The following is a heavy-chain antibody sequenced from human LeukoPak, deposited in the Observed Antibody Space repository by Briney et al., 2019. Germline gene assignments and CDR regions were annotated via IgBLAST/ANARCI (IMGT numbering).Heavy chain of an antibody. Sequence: GGSLRLSCAASGFTFSTYNFPWVRQAPGKGLEWVAFIPYGGSDKYYADSVKGRFTISRDNSKNTLFLQMNSLKTEDTAVYYCARDYGSGSYSLDYWGQGTLVTVPS. CDR3: ARDYGSGSYSLDY. V-gene: IGHV3-30*02. CDR1: GFTFSTYN. CDR2: IPYGGSDK. J-gene: IGHJ4*02. D-gene: IGHD3-10*01.